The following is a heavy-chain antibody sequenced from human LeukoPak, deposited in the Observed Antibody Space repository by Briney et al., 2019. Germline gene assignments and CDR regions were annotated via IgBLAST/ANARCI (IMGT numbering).Heavy chain of an antibody. CDR2: IIPIFGTA. Sequence: SVKVSCKASGGTFSSYAISWVRQAPGQGLEWMGGIIPIFGTANYAQKFQGRVTITADESTSTAYIELSSLRSEDTAVYYCAREKTGTTIFDYWGQGTLVTVSS. D-gene: IGHD1-1*01. V-gene: IGHV1-69*13. CDR3: AREKTGTTIFDY. CDR1: GGTFSSYA. J-gene: IGHJ4*02.